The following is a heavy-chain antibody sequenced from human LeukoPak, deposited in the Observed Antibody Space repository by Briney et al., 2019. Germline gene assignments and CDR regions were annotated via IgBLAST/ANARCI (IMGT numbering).Heavy chain of an antibody. CDR1: GGTFSSYA. D-gene: IGHD2-21*02. Sequence: ASVKVSCKASGGTFSSYAISWVRRAPGQGLEWMGGIIPIFGTANYAQKFQGRVTITTDESTSTAYMELSSLRSEDTAVYYCASGVVVTAIPRKNGGYYYMDVWGKGTTITVSS. J-gene: IGHJ6*03. CDR3: ASGVVVTAIPRKNGGYYYMDV. CDR2: IIPIFGTA. V-gene: IGHV1-69*05.